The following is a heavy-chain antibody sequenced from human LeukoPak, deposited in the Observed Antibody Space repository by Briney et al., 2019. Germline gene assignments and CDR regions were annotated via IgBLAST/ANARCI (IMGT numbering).Heavy chain of an antibody. CDR2: FIPIFGTS. CDR3: AVGVVPAAMHDPRASPDYYYYYGMDV. Sequence: SVKVSCKASGGTFSSYASSWVRQAPGQGLEWMGGFIPIFGTSNYAQKFQGRVTITADESTSTAYMELSSLRSEDTAVYYCAVGVVPAAMHDPRASPDYYYYYGMDVWGQGTTVTVSS. J-gene: IGHJ6*02. CDR1: GGTFSSYA. D-gene: IGHD2-2*01. V-gene: IGHV1-69*13.